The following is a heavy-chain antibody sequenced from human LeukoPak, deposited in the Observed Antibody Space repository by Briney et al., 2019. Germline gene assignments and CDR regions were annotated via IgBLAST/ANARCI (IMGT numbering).Heavy chain of an antibody. D-gene: IGHD6-13*01. V-gene: IGHV1-46*01. CDR3: ARDSSYTSSLLLYYYYGMDV. J-gene: IGHJ6*02. CDR1: GYTFTSYY. Sequence: ASVKVSCKASGYTFTSYYMHWVRQAPGQGLEWMGIINPSGGSTSYAQKFQGRVTMTRDTSTSTVYMELSSLRSEDTAVYYCARDSSYTSSLLLYYYYGMDVWGQGTTVTVSS. CDR2: INPSGGST.